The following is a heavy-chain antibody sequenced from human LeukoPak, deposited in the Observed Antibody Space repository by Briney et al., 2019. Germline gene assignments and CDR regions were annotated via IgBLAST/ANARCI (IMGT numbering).Heavy chain of an antibody. CDR1: GFTVSSNY. Sequence: PGGSLRLSCAASGFTVSSNYMSWVRQASGKGLEWVSVIYSGGSTYYADSVKGRFTISRDNSKNTLYLQMNSLRAEDTAVYYCASPSSSWPHYGMDVWGQGTTVTVSS. CDR3: ASPSSSWPHYGMDV. V-gene: IGHV3-66*02. D-gene: IGHD6-13*01. CDR2: IYSGGST. J-gene: IGHJ6*02.